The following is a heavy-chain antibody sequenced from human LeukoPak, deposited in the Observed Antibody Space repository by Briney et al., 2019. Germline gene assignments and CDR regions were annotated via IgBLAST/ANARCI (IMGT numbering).Heavy chain of an antibody. D-gene: IGHD7-27*01. CDR3: ARDLLTGNWFDP. V-gene: IGHV4-59*01. J-gene: IGHJ5*02. Sequence: PSETLSLTCTVSGGSISSYYWSWIRQPPGKGLEWIGYIYYSGSTNYNPSLKSRVTISVDTSKNQFSLKLSSVTAADTAVYYCARDLLTGNWFDPWGQGTLVTVSS. CDR1: GGSISSYY. CDR2: IYYSGST.